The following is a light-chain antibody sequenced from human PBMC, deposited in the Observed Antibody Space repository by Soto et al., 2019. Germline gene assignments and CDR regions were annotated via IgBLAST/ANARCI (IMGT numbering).Light chain of an antibody. CDR1: QSVSSD. CDR3: QQYNDWPPKT. V-gene: IGKV3-15*01. J-gene: IGKJ1*01. CDR2: GAS. Sequence: ETVMTQSLATLSVSPGERATLSCRASQSVSSDLAWYQQKPGQAPRLLIYGASTRATGIPARFSGSGSGTEFTLTISSLQSEDFAVYYCQQYNDWPPKTFGQGTKV.